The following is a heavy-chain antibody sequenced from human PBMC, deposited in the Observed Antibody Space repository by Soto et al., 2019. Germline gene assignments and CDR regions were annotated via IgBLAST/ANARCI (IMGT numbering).Heavy chain of an antibody. D-gene: IGHD3-10*01. CDR1: GGSFSGYY. CDR3: ARDRLGGDWFDP. J-gene: IGHJ5*02. Sequence: PSETLSLTCAVYGGSFSGYYWSWIRQPPGKGLEWIGDIYHSGSTNYNPSLKSRVTISVDTSKNQFSLKLSSVTAADTAVYYCARDRLGGDWFDPWGQGTLVTVSS. CDR2: IYHSGST. V-gene: IGHV4-34*01.